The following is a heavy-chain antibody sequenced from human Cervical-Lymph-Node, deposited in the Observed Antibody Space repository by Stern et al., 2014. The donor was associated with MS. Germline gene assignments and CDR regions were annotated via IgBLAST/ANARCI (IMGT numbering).Heavy chain of an antibody. Sequence: QLQLQESGPGLVKPSGTLSLTCAVSGGSISSSNWWSWVRQPPGQGLEWIGEIYHRGSTNYNPSLKSRVTLSVDQSKNQFSLKLSSGTAADTAVYYCARASSSWYPSNDYWGQGTLVTVSS. D-gene: IGHD6-13*01. CDR3: ARASSSWYPSNDY. CDR1: GGSISSSNW. CDR2: IYHRGST. J-gene: IGHJ4*02. V-gene: IGHV4-4*02.